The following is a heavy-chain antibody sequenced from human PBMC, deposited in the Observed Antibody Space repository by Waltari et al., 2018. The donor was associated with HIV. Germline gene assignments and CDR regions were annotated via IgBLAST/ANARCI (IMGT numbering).Heavy chain of an antibody. CDR3: ARSNYDILTGYPT. CDR1: GGSISHGSYH. Sequence: QVQLQESGPGLEKTSQTLSLTSTASGGSISHGSYHCNCLRQPAGKGLEWIGRIYTSGSTNYNPSLKSRVTISVDTSKNQFSLKLSSVTAADTAVYYCARSNYDILTGYPTWGQGTLVTVSS. V-gene: IGHV4-61*02. D-gene: IGHD3-9*01. J-gene: IGHJ4*02. CDR2: IYTSGST.